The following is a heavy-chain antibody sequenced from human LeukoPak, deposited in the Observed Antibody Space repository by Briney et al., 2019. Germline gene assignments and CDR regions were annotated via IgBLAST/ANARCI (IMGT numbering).Heavy chain of an antibody. CDR1: GGTFTSYA. Sequence: SVKLSCKASGGTFTSYAISWGRQAPGHGLGRMGGIIPIFGTANYAQKFQGRVTNTADESTSTAYMELSSLRSEDTAVYYCTFAYSSGWYGTAHFDYWGQGTLVTVSS. V-gene: IGHV1-69*13. CDR2: IIPIFGTA. J-gene: IGHJ4*02. CDR3: TFAYSSGWYGTAHFDY. D-gene: IGHD6-19*01.